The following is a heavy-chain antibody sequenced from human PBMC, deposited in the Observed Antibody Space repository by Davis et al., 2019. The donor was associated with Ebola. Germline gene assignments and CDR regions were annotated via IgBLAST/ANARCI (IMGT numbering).Heavy chain of an antibody. V-gene: IGHV1-18*04. CDR2: ISGYNGNT. D-gene: IGHD2-2*01. CDR1: GYMFTNYG. Sequence: ASVKVSCKASGYMFTNYGISWVRQAPGQGLEWMGWISGYNGNTDYAQTVQGRVSMTTDTSTSTAYMELRSLRSDDTAVYYCARDGTYYIGHCVSTSCFGVDYWGQGTLVTVSS. J-gene: IGHJ4*02. CDR3: ARDGTYYIGHCVSTSCFGVDY.